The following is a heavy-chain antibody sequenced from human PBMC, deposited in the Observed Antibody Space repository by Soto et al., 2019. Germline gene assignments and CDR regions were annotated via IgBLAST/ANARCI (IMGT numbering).Heavy chain of an antibody. CDR2: IYFTGSP. J-gene: IGHJ4*02. CDR1: GGSIDKSGYY. V-gene: IGHV4-39*02. Sequence: PSETLSLTCSVSGGSIDKSGYYWGWIRQAPGKGLEWIGTIYFTGSPYYNPSLKSRVAISLDSSNSHFYLNLTSVTAADTAVYFCVRPQSCGTRTCFSSFDHWGQGILVTVSS. D-gene: IGHD2-21*02. CDR3: VRPQSCGTRTCFSSFDH.